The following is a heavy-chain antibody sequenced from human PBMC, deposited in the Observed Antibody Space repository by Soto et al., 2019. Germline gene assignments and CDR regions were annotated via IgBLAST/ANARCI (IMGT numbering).Heavy chain of an antibody. Sequence: SVKVSCKASGGTFSSYAISWVRQAPGQGLEWMGGIIPIFGTANYAQKFQGRVTITADESTSTAYMELSSLRSEDTAVYYCARAPRGYSYSYYLDYWGQGSLVTVSS. CDR3: ARAPRGYSYSYYLDY. CDR1: GGTFSSYA. V-gene: IGHV1-69*13. CDR2: IIPIFGTA. J-gene: IGHJ4*02. D-gene: IGHD5-18*01.